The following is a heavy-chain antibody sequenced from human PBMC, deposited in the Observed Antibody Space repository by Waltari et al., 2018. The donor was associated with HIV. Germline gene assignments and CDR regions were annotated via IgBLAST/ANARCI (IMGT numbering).Heavy chain of an antibody. D-gene: IGHD2-15*01. CDR3: ARDLVVAAAEGFDP. V-gene: IGHV4-59*01. CDR1: GGSITSYY. J-gene: IGHJ5*02. CDR2: IYYSGRT. Sequence: QVELQESGPGLVKPSETLSLTCTVSGGSITSYYWSWIRQSPGLGLEWIGHIYYSGRTTYHPSLKGRVSMSLDTSKNHISLNLRSLSAADTAVYYCARDLVVAAAEGFDPWGQGILVTVSS.